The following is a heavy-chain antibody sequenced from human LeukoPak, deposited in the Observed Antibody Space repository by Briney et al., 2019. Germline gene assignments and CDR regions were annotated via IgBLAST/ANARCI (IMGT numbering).Heavy chain of an antibody. D-gene: IGHD3-10*01. J-gene: IGHJ5*02. CDR1: GFTFSSYS. Sequence: GGSLRLSCAASGFTFSSYSMNWVRQAPGKGLEWVSSISSSSAYIYYADSLKGRFTISRDNAKNSLYLQMNSLRAEDTAVYYCARDLGVRGVDWFDPWGQGTLVTVSS. CDR3: ARDLGVRGVDWFDP. CDR2: ISSSSAYI. V-gene: IGHV3-21*01.